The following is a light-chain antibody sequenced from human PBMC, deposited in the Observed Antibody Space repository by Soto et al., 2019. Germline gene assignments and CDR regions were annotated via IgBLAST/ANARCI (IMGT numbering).Light chain of an antibody. Sequence: DIQMTQSPSTLSASLGDTVAVTCVASQSVSGWLAWYQQKPGEAPKLLIYDASALPRGVPSRFSGSGSGTKFTLTIASLQPDDFATYYCQHYNSYSEAFGQGTKVDIK. J-gene: IGKJ1*01. CDR2: DAS. V-gene: IGKV1-5*01. CDR3: QHYNSYSEA. CDR1: QSVSGW.